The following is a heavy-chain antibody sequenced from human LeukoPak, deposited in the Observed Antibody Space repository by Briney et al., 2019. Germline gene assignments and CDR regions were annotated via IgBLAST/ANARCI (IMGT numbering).Heavy chain of an antibody. D-gene: IGHD6-13*01. J-gene: IGHJ5*02. Sequence: KPSETLSLTCTVSGYSISSGYYWGWIRQPPGTGLEWIGSIYHSGSTYYNPSLKSRVTISVDTSKNQFSLKLNSVTAADTAVYYCARSSSPNWFDPWGQGTLVTVSS. CDR1: GYSISSGYY. CDR3: ARSSSPNWFDP. V-gene: IGHV4-38-2*02. CDR2: IYHSGST.